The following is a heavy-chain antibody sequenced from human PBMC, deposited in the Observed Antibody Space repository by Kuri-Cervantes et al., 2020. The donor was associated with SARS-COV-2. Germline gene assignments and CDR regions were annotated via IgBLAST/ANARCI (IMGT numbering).Heavy chain of an antibody. D-gene: IGHD2-2*02. CDR3: ARDAVVPASIGDALDV. V-gene: IGHV3-30-3*01. CDR2: ISFDGINK. J-gene: IGHJ3*01. CDR1: GFNFRTYA. Sequence: LSLTCAASGFNFRTYAIHWVRQAPGKGLEWVAVISFDGINKYYADSVKRRFTISRDNSKYTLSLQMNTLTAEDTAVYYCARDAVVPASIGDALDVWGRGTMVTVSS.